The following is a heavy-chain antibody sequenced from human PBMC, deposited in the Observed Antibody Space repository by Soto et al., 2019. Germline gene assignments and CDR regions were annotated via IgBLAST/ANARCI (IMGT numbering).Heavy chain of an antibody. D-gene: IGHD3-22*01. CDR2: IDPGDSDT. CDR3: ARVIEMYFGSSGYYAGGMDV. CDR1: WYSFAPHS. Sequence: GECLKNSCKGSWYSFAPHSPRWGRPMPRKSPEGMGIIDPGDSDTRYSPSFQGQVTISADKSISTAYLQWSSLKASDTAMYYCARVIEMYFGSSGYYAGGMDVWGQGTTVTVSS. V-gene: IGHV5-51*01. J-gene: IGHJ6*02.